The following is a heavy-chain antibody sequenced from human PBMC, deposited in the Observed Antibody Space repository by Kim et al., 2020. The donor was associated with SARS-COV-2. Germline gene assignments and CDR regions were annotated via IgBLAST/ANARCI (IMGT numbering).Heavy chain of an antibody. V-gene: IGHV3-21*01. Sequence: GGSLRLSCAASGFIFSSHAMNWVRQIPGKGLEWVSSITSRRDYIYYTDSVKGRFIISRDNAQNFLFLQMNSLRAEDTAVYYCARDTYYYNSIWGGTFDVWGQGTMVTVSS. D-gene: IGHD3-22*01. CDR1: GFIFSSHA. CDR2: ITSRRDYI. CDR3: ARDTYYYNSIWGGTFDV. J-gene: IGHJ3*01.